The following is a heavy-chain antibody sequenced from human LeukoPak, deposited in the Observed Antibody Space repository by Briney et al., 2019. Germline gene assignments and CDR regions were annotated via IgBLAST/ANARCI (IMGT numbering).Heavy chain of an antibody. J-gene: IGHJ4*02. CDR1: GYTFTSYD. D-gene: IGHD5-12*01. Sequence: ASVKVSCKASGYTFTSYDINWVRQATGQGLEWMGWMNPNSGNTGYAQKFQGRVTMTRNTSISTAYMELSSLRSEDTAVYYCARGGFVRYSGYDSSGYQYYFDYWGQGTLVTVSS. V-gene: IGHV1-8*01. CDR3: ARGGFVRYSGYDSSGYQYYFDY. CDR2: MNPNSGNT.